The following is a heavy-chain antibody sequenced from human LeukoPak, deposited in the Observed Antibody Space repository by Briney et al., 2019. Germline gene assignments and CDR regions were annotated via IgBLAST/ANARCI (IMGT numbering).Heavy chain of an antibody. CDR1: GGSISSYY. Sequence: SETLSLTCTVSGGSISSYYWSWIRQPPGKGLEWIGSIYHSGSTYYNPSLKSRVTISVDTSKNQFSLKLSSVTAADTAVYYCARDLVVATIGYYFDYWGQGTLVTVSS. J-gene: IGHJ4*02. CDR2: IYHSGST. D-gene: IGHD5-12*01. CDR3: ARDLVVATIGYYFDY. V-gene: IGHV4-38-2*02.